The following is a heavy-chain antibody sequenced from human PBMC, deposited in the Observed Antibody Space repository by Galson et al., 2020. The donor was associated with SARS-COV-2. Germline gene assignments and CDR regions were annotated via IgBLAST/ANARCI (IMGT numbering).Heavy chain of an antibody. Sequence: SVKVSCKASGGTFSSYAISWVRQAPGQGLEWMGGIIPIFGTANYAQKFQGRVTITADESTSTAYMELSSLRSEDTAVYYCARGGRCGGDCYPTSDYYYGMDVWGQGTTVTVSS. V-gene: IGHV1-69*13. CDR1: GGTFSSYA. CDR2: IIPIFGTA. J-gene: IGHJ6*02. D-gene: IGHD2-21*02. CDR3: ARGGRCGGDCYPTSDYYYGMDV.